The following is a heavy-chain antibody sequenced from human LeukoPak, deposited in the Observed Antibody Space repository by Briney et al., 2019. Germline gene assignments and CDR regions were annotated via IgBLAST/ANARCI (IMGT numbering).Heavy chain of an antibody. V-gene: IGHV5-51*01. CDR3: ARRREAVEDFDQ. D-gene: IGHD6-19*01. CDR2: IYPGDSEP. Sequence: GESLKISCKGSGYSFATYWIGWVRQMPGKGLEGMGTIYPGDSEPRYSPSFQGQVTIPADTSINTAYLQWSSLKASDTGMYYCARRREAVEDFDQWGQGSLVTVSS. J-gene: IGHJ4*02. CDR1: GYSFATYW.